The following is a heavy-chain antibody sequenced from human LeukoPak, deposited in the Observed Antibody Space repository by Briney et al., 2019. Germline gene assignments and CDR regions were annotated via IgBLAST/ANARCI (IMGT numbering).Heavy chain of an antibody. V-gene: IGHV3-48*02. D-gene: IGHD2-2*01. CDR1: GFTFSSYS. Sequence: GGSLRLSCAASGFTFSSYSMNWVRQAPGKGLEWVSYISSSSTIYYAGSVKGRFTISRDNAKNSLYLQMNSLRDEDTAVYYCARGLDCSSTSCRSLGWFDPWGQGTLVTVSS. CDR2: ISSSSTI. J-gene: IGHJ5*02. CDR3: ARGLDCSSTSCRSLGWFDP.